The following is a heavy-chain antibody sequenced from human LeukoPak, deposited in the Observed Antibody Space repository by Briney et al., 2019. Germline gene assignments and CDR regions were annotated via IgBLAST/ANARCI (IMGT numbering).Heavy chain of an antibody. J-gene: IGHJ3*02. V-gene: IGHV1-2*02. D-gene: IGHD3-3*01. CDR2: INPNSGGT. CDR3: ARASVLRFVSDAFDI. Sequence: GASVKVSCKASGYTFTGYYMHWVRQAPGQGLEWMGWINPNSGGTNYAQKFQGRVTMTRNTSISTAYMELSSLRSEDTAVYYCARASVLRFVSDAFDIWGQGTMVTVSS. CDR1: GYTFTGYY.